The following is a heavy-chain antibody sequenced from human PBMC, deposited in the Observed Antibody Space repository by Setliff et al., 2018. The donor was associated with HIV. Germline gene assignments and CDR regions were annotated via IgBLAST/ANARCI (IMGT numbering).Heavy chain of an antibody. V-gene: IGHV4-61*09. CDR1: GGSIGSGSHY. Sequence: PSETLSLTCTVSGGSIGSGSHYWSWIRQPAGKGLEWIGHIYTSGSTNYNPSLKSRVTISVDTSKNQFSLKLSSVTAADTAVYYCARDEHGYNSNWYGVDWGQGTLVTVSS. CDR3: ARDEHGYNSNWYGVD. CDR2: IYTSGST. J-gene: IGHJ4*02. D-gene: IGHD6-13*01.